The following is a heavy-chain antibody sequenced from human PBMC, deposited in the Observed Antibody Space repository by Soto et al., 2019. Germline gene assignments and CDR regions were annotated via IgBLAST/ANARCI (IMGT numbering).Heavy chain of an antibody. CDR2: INAGNGNT. CDR3: ARATVTTCDY. J-gene: IGHJ4*02. D-gene: IGHD4-17*01. CDR1: GYTFTTFS. Sequence: QVQLVQSGAEVKKPGASVKVSCKASGYTFTTFSMHWVRQAPGQRLEWMGWINAGNGNTKYSQKFQGRVTITRDTLASTAYTELSSMRYEDTAVYYCARATVTTCDYWGQGTLVTVSS. V-gene: IGHV1-3*01.